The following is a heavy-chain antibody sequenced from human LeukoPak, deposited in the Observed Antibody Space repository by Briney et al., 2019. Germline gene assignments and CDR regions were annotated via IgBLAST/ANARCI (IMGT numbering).Heavy chain of an antibody. CDR1: GFTFDDYA. Sequence: GGSLRLSCAASGFTFDDYAMHWVRQAPGKGLELVSLISGDGGSTYYADSVKGRFTISRDNSKNSLYLQMNSLRTEDTALYYCAKDIGILTGKIPDYWGQGTLVTVSS. J-gene: IGHJ4*02. CDR2: ISGDGGST. D-gene: IGHD3-9*01. V-gene: IGHV3-43*02. CDR3: AKDIGILTGKIPDY.